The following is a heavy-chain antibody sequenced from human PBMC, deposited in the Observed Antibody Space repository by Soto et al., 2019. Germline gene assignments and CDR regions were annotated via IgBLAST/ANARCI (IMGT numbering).Heavy chain of an antibody. Sequence: KVFGRGSGCGCACFWMGGVRQKQGKGLEWMGIFYPGDSGTRYSPSFQGQVTISADKSISTAYLQWSSLKASDTAMYYCARHTIQGYSSGWYWFDPWGQGTLVTVSS. J-gene: IGHJ5*02. CDR3: ARHTIQGYSSGWYWFDP. D-gene: IGHD6-19*01. V-gene: IGHV5-51*01. CDR1: GCGCACFW. CDR2: FYPGDSGT.